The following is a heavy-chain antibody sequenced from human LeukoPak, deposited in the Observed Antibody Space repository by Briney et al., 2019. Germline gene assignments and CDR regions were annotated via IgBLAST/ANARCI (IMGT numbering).Heavy chain of an antibody. D-gene: IGHD5-12*01. CDR1: GFTFSNYA. V-gene: IGHV3-23*01. J-gene: IGHJ4*02. CDR2: ISASGTST. CDR3: AKAPGSGHDPDF. Sequence: GGSLRLSCAASGFTFSNYAMSWVRQAPGKGLEWGSVISASGTSTYSADSVQGRVTISRDNSKNTLSLQMNSLRAEDTAVYYCAKAPGSGHDPDFWGQGTLVTVSS.